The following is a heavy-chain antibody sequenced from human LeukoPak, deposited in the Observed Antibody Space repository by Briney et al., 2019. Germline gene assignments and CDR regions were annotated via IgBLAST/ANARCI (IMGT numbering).Heavy chain of an antibody. Sequence: SSETLSLTCTVSGGSISSYYWSWIRQPPGKGLEWIGYIYTSGSTNYNPSLKSRVTISVDTSKNQFSLKLSSVTAADTAVYYCARLATTVPYFDYWGQGTLVTVSS. J-gene: IGHJ4*02. V-gene: IGHV4-4*09. D-gene: IGHD4-17*01. CDR2: IYTSGST. CDR3: ARLATTVPYFDY. CDR1: GGSISSYY.